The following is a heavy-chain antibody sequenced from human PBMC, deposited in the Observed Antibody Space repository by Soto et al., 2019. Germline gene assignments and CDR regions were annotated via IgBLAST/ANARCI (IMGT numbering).Heavy chain of an antibody. CDR2: ISGSGGST. Sequence: EVQLLESGGGLVQPGGSLRLSCTASGFTFSSYAMSWVRQAPGKGLEWVSAISGSGGSTYYADSVKGRFTISRDNSKNTLYMQMNSLRAEDTAVYYCSKVRSRYDIFARCLICGQGTMVTVSS. CDR3: SKVRSRYDIFARCLI. D-gene: IGHD3-9*01. CDR1: GFTFSSYA. V-gene: IGHV3-23*01. J-gene: IGHJ3*02.